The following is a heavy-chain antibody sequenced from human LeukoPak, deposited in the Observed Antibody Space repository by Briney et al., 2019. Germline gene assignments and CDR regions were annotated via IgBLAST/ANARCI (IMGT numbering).Heavy chain of an antibody. CDR3: ARSTEQWLVPDAFDI. Sequence: ASVKVSCKPSGYTFTGQYMHWVRQAPGQGLEWMGWINVNSGATNYPQKLQGRVTMTTDTSTSTAYMELRSLRSDDTAVYYCARSTEQWLVPDAFDIWGQGTMVTVSS. CDR2: INVNSGAT. J-gene: IGHJ3*02. CDR1: GYTFTGQY. D-gene: IGHD6-19*01. V-gene: IGHV1-2*02.